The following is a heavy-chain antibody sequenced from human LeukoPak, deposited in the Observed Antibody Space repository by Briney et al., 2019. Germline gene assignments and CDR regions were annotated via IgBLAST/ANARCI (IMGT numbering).Heavy chain of an antibody. CDR2: IKQDGSEK. CDR1: GFTFNTYC. D-gene: IGHD7-27*01. Sequence: GGSLRLSCAASGFTFNTYCMSWVRQAPGKGLEWMASIKQDGSEKYSVDSVKGRFTISRDNARNSMYLQMNSLRAEDTAVYYCTRKLGMDYWGQGTLVAVSS. CDR3: TRKLGMDY. V-gene: IGHV3-7*01. J-gene: IGHJ4*02.